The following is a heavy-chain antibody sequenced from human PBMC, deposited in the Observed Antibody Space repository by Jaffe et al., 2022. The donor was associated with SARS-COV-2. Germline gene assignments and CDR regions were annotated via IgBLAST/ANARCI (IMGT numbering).Heavy chain of an antibody. CDR3: AREGVGYCSGGSCYSFFSMRREGNWFDP. CDR2: TYYRSKWYN. CDR1: GDSVSSNSAA. J-gene: IGHJ5*02. V-gene: IGHV6-1*01. D-gene: IGHD2-15*01. Sequence: QVQLQQSGPGLVKPSQTLSLTCAISGDSVSSNSAAWNWIRQSPSRGLEWLGRTYYRSKWYNDYAVSVKSRITINPDTSKNQFSLQLNSVTPEDTAVYYCAREGVGYCSGGSCYSFFSMRREGNWFDPWGQGTLVTVSS.